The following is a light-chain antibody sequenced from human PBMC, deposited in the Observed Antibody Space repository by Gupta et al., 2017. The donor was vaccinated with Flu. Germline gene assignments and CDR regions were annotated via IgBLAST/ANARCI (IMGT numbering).Light chain of an antibody. CDR3: QQSDSTLST. Sequence: DIQMTQSPSSLSASVGDRVTITCRASQTISVYLNWYQQKPGEAPKFLIYAASSLQSGVPSRFSGSGSGTDFTLTISKLQPEDFATYYCQQSDSTLSTFGQGTKVDIK. CDR1: QTISVY. V-gene: IGKV1-39*01. J-gene: IGKJ2*01. CDR2: AAS.